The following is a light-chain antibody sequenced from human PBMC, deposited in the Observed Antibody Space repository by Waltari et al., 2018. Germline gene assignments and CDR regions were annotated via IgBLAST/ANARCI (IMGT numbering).Light chain of an antibody. V-gene: IGLV2-8*01. CDR1: SRDVGNYNL. Sequence: QSGLAQPASASGSPGQSITIPCPGTSRDVGNYNLVSWYQQRPGKAPKLMIYEVSKRPSGVPDRFSGSKSGNTASLTVSGLQAEDEADYYCSSYAGSNNLVVFGGGTKLTVL. CDR2: EVS. J-gene: IGLJ2*01. CDR3: SSYAGSNNLVV.